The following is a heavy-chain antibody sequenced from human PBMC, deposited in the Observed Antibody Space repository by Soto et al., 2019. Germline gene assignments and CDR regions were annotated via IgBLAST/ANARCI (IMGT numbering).Heavy chain of an antibody. CDR1: GLPFSDFG. CDR3: AKTATYFDDYDNTGYSSEDY. D-gene: IGHD3-22*01. Sequence: VQMVESGGGVVQPGRSLRLSCEVSGLPFSDFGLHWVRQAPGKGLEWVAIISYDGSIKYYGDSVKGRFIISRDNSKNTVYLQMNSLRAEDTAVYYCAKTATYFDDYDNTGYSSEDYWGQGTLVTVSS. V-gene: IGHV3-30*18. J-gene: IGHJ4*02. CDR2: ISYDGSIK.